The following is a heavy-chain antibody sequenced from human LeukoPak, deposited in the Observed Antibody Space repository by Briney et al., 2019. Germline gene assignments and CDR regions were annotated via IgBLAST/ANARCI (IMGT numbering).Heavy chain of an antibody. CDR2: IYYSGST. Sequence: NASETLSLTCTVSGGSVTSYYWSWIRQPPGKGLEWIGYIYYSGSTNYNPSLKSRVTISVDTSTNQFSLKLSSVTAADTAVYYCARGNWNYGSSMDVWGQGTTVTVSS. CDR1: GGSVTSYY. J-gene: IGHJ6*02. V-gene: IGHV4-59*02. CDR3: ARGNWNYGSSMDV. D-gene: IGHD1-7*01.